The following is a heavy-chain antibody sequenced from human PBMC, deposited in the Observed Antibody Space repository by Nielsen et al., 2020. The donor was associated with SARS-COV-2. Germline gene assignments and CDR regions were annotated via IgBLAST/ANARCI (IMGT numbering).Heavy chain of an antibody. CDR1: GGSISSSNW. D-gene: IGHD3-9*01. J-gene: IGHJ5*02. CDR2: IYYSGST. CDR3: ARGRGLRYFDWLLHPNWFDP. Sequence: GSLRLSCAVSGGSISSSNWWSWVRQPPGKGLEWIGEIYYSGSTYYNPSLKSRVTISVDTSKNQFSLKLSSVTAADTAVYYCARGRGLRYFDWLLHPNWFDPWGQGTLVTVSS. V-gene: IGHV4-4*02.